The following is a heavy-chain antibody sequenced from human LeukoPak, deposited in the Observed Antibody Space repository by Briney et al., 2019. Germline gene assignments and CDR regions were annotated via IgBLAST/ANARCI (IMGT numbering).Heavy chain of an antibody. J-gene: IGHJ4*02. Sequence: GGSLRLSCAASGFTFSSYGMHWVRQAPGKGLEWVAVISYDGSNKYYGDSVKGRFTISRDNSKNRLYLQMSSLRTEDTAVYFCARAPGDPPGGGYYFDYWGQGTLVTVSS. CDR1: GFTFSSYG. D-gene: IGHD3-10*01. V-gene: IGHV3-30-3*01. CDR2: ISYDGSNK. CDR3: ARAPGDPPGGGYYFDY.